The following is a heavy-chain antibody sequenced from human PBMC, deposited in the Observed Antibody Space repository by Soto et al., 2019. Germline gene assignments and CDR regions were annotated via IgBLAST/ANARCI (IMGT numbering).Heavy chain of an antibody. CDR1: GGSISSGGFS. Sequence: QLQLQESGSGLVKPSQTLSLTCAVSGGSISSGGFSWSWIRQPPEKGLEWIGYISHSGSTSYNPSLKSRVTISIDRSKNQFSLKLNSVTAADTAVYYCARDNGGDLDYWGQGTLVTVSS. J-gene: IGHJ4*02. CDR3: ARDNGGDLDY. CDR2: ISHSGST. D-gene: IGHD2-21*02. V-gene: IGHV4-30-2*01.